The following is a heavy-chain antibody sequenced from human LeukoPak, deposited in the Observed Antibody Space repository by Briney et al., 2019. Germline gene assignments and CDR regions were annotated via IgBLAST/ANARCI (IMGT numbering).Heavy chain of an antibody. D-gene: IGHD3-3*01. J-gene: IGHJ4*02. V-gene: IGHV3-7*01. CDR3: ARGHFWSASYFLFDY. Sequence: GGSLRLSCAASGFTFSSYWMSWVRQAPGKGLEWVANIKQDGSEKYYVDSVKGRFTISRDNAKNSLYLQMNSLRAEDTAVYYCARGHFWSASYFLFDYWGQGTLVTVSS. CDR1: GFTFSSYW. CDR2: IKQDGSEK.